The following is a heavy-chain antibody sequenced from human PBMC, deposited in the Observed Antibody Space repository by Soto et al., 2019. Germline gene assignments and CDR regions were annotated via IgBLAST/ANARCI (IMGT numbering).Heavy chain of an antibody. CDR2: IKQDGSEK. J-gene: IGHJ4*02. CDR1: GFTFSSYW. CDR3: ARDRVYYDSSGYAY. Sequence: LRLSCAASGFTFSSYWMSWVRQAPGKGLEWVANIKQDGSEKYYVDSVKGRFTISRDNAKNSLYLQMNSLRAEDTAVYYCARDRVYYDSSGYAYWGQGTLVTVSS. D-gene: IGHD3-22*01. V-gene: IGHV3-7*03.